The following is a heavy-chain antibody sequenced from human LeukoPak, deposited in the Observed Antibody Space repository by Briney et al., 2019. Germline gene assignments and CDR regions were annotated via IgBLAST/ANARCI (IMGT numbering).Heavy chain of an antibody. D-gene: IGHD6-6*01. CDR2: IYYSGST. J-gene: IGHJ5*02. Sequence: SETLSLTCTVSGGSISSYYWSWTRQPPGKGLEWIGYIYYSGSTNYNPSLKSRVTISVDTSKNQFSLKLSSVTAADTAVYYCARVMVVSSSSVWFDPWGQGTLVTVSS. CDR1: GGSISSYY. CDR3: ARVMVVSSSSVWFDP. V-gene: IGHV4-59*01.